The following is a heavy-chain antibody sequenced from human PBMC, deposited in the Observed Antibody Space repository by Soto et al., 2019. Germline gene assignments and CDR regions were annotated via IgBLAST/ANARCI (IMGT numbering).Heavy chain of an antibody. D-gene: IGHD3-10*01. J-gene: IGHJ5*02. CDR2: INTYNGNT. V-gene: IGHV1-18*01. CDR3: ARGVGSGTYYNQYNWFDP. CDR1: GYTFTYYG. Sequence: QVQLVQSGAEVKKPGASVKVSCKASGYTFTYYGISWVRQAPGQGLEWMRWINTYNGNTNHAQKLQGRVTMTTDTSTSTAYMEPRSLRSDDTAVYYCARGVGSGTYYNQYNWFDPWGQGTLVTVSS.